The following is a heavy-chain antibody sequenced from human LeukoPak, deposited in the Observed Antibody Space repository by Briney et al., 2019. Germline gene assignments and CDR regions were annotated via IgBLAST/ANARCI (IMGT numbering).Heavy chain of an antibody. CDR1: GYTFTSYG. D-gene: IGHD6-13*01. CDR2: ISAYNGNT. J-gene: IGHJ1*01. Sequence: ASVKVSCKASGYTFTSYGISWVRQAPGQGLEWMGWISAYNGNTNYAQKLQSRVTMTTDTSTSTAYMELRSLRSDDTAVYYCVSTPGYSSSWYTYFQHWGQGTLVTVSS. CDR3: VSTPGYSSSWYTYFQH. V-gene: IGHV1-18*01.